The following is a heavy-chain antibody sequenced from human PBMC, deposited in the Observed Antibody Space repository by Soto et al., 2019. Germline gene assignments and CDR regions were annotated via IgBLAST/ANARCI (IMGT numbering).Heavy chain of an antibody. Sequence: PSETLSLTCAVYGGSFSGYYWSWIRQPPGKGLEWIGEINHSGSTNYNPSLKSRVTISVDTSKNQFSLKLSSVTAADTAVYYCARSLDYYYYYGMDVWGQGTTVTVS. CDR3: ARSLDYYYYYGMDV. V-gene: IGHV4-34*01. CDR1: GGSFSGYY. CDR2: INHSGST. J-gene: IGHJ6*02.